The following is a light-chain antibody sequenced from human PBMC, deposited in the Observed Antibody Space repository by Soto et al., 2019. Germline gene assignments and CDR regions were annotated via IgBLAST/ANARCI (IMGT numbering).Light chain of an antibody. Sequence: VLTQSPGTLSLSPGERATLSCRASQSVTSIYLAWYQQKPGQAPRLLIYGTSFRASGIPDRFRGSGSGTDFTLTISSLEPEDSAVYYCQDSSTSPWPFGQGTKVDIK. J-gene: IGKJ1*01. CDR1: QSVTSIY. CDR3: QDSSTSPWP. V-gene: IGKV3-20*01. CDR2: GTS.